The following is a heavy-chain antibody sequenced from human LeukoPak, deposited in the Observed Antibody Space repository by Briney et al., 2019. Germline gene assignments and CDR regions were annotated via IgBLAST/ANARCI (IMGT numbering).Heavy chain of an antibody. D-gene: IGHD6-19*01. CDR2: IWYDGSNK. CDR3: ARDLNSSGWAYYFDY. V-gene: IGHV3-33*01. CDR1: GFTFSSYG. Sequence: GGSLRLSCAASGFTFSSYGMHWVRQAPGKGLEWVAVIWYDGSNKYYADSVKGRFTISRDNSKNTLYLQMNSLRAEDTAVYYCARDLNSSGWAYYFDYWGQGTLVTVSS. J-gene: IGHJ4*02.